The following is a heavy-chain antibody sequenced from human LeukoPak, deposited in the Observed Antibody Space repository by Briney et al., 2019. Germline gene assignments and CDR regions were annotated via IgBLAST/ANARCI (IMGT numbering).Heavy chain of an antibody. Sequence: PGGSLRLSCAASGFTFSSYAMSWVRQAPGKGLEWVSAISGSGGSTYYADSVRGRFTISRDNSKNTLYLQMNSLRAEDTAVYYCATPPSYYYDSSGYYKHTDYWGQGTLVIVSS. CDR3: ATPPSYYYDSSGYYKHTDY. V-gene: IGHV3-23*01. D-gene: IGHD3-22*01. J-gene: IGHJ4*02. CDR2: ISGSGGST. CDR1: GFTFSSYA.